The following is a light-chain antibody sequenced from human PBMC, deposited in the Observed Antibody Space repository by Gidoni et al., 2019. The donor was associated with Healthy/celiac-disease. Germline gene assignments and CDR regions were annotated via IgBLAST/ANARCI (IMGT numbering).Light chain of an antibody. CDR3: QQSYSTQYT. CDR1: QRISSY. J-gene: IGKJ2*01. Sequence: DIQMTHSPSSLSASLGDRVTITCRASQRISSYLNWYQQKPGKAPKLLIYAASSLQSGVPSRFSGSGSGTDFTLIISSLQHEDFATYYCQQSYSTQYTFGQGTKLEIK. V-gene: IGKV1-39*01. CDR2: AAS.